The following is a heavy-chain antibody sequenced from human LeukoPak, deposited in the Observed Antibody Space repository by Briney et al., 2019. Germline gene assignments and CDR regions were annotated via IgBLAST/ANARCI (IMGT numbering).Heavy chain of an antibody. CDR2: INYSGRI. CDR3: ARLVDYDNSGDPDIFDI. CDR1: SGFISSYY. V-gene: IGHV4-59*01. D-gene: IGHD3-22*01. J-gene: IGHJ3*02. Sequence: PPETLSLTCIVSSGFISSYYWSWIRQTPGKGLEWIAFINYSGRIKYNPSLQSRVSISLDTSKNHFSLQLRSVMAADTAVYYCARLVDYDNSGDPDIFDIWGQGTIVSIS.